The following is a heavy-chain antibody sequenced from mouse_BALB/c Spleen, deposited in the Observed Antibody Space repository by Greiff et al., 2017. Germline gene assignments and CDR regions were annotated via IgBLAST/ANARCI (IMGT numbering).Heavy chain of an antibody. V-gene: IGHV1-4*02. D-gene: IGHD1-2*01. J-gene: IGHJ3*01. CDR1: GYTFTSYT. CDR3: ARSDYYGYGAY. CDR2: INPSSGYT. Sequence: QVQLQQSAAELARPGASVKMSCKASGYTFTSYTMHWVKQRPGQGLEWIGYINPSSGYTEYNQKFKDKTTLTADKSSSTAYMQLSSLTSEDSAVYYCARSDYYGYGAYWGQGTLVTVSA.